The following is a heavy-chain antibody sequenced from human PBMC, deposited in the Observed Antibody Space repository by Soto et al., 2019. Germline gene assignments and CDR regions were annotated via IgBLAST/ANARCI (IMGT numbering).Heavy chain of an antibody. CDR3: ASRDPGTSVDY. Sequence: TLSRNCTVSGDSISSGYHWGWIRQPAGGGLEWIGRIYTTGSTNYNPSLKSRVTMSLDTSRNQFSLKLSSVTAADTAVYYCASRDPGTSVDYWGQGTLVTGSS. CDR2: IYTTGST. D-gene: IGHD1-7*01. V-gene: IGHV4-61*02. CDR1: GDSISSGYH. J-gene: IGHJ4*02.